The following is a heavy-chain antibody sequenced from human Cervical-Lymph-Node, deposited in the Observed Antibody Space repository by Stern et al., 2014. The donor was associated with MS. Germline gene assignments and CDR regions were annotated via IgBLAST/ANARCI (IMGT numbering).Heavy chain of an antibody. J-gene: IGHJ5*02. D-gene: IGHD2-15*01. CDR3: ARSEGLVVVADNWFDP. CDR1: GGTFSSYA. Sequence: VQLEESGAEVKKPGSSVKVSCKASGGTFSSYAINWVRQAPGQGLEWMGGIIPIFGTANDAQKFQGRVTITADESTSAAYMELSSLRSEDTAVYYCARSEGLVVVADNWFDPWGQGTLVTVSS. CDR2: IIPIFGTA. V-gene: IGHV1-69*01.